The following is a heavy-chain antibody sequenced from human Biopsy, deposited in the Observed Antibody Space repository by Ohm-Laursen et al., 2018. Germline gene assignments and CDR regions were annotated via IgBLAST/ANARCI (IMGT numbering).Heavy chain of an antibody. Sequence: ASAKVSCKASGYTFTGQYLHWVRQVPGQGLEWMGWINPHSGTTKFAQDFQGRVTMTRDTSITTAYMELRRLRSDDTAVYYCAKGQDLRGGAEYFQHWGQGALVTVSS. D-gene: IGHD2-15*01. CDR1: GYTFTGQY. J-gene: IGHJ1*01. CDR2: INPHSGTT. CDR3: AKGQDLRGGAEYFQH. V-gene: IGHV1-2*02.